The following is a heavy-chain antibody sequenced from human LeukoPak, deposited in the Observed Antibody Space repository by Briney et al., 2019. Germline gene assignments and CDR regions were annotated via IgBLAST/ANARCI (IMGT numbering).Heavy chain of an antibody. V-gene: IGHV4-38-2*01. J-gene: IGHJ5*02. D-gene: IGHD2-2*01. CDR2: IYHSGST. CDR1: GYSIGSGSY. Sequence: SETLSLTCAVSGYSIGSGSYWGWIRQPPGKGLEWIGSIYHSGSTYYNPSLKSRVTISVDTSKNQFSLKLSSVTAADTAVYYCARLGGGCSSTSCYGWFDPWGQGTLVTVSS. CDR3: ARLGGGCSSTSCYGWFDP.